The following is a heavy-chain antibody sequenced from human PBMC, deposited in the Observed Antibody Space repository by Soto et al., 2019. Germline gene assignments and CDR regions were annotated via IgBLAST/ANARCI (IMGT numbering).Heavy chain of an antibody. Sequence: GASVKVSCKASGYAFTDYYMHWVRQAPGQGLEWMGWINPNSGGTKYAQNFQGRVTMTRDTSISTVYMELTRLTSDDTAVYFCARRASRLIVVANIGYYYYGMDVWGQGTTGTVSS. D-gene: IGHD3-22*01. CDR3: ARRASRLIVVANIGYYYYGMDV. J-gene: IGHJ6*02. CDR1: GYAFTDYY. V-gene: IGHV1-2*02. CDR2: INPNSGGT.